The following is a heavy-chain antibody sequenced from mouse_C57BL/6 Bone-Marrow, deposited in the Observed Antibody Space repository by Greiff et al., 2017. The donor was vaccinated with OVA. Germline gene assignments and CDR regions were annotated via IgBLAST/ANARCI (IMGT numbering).Heavy chain of an antibody. CDR2: ISDGGSYT. Sequence: EVKLVESGGGLVKPGGSLKLSCAASGFTFSSYAMSWVRQTPEKRLEWVATISDGGSYTYYPDNVKGRFTISRDNAKNNLYLQMSHLKSEDTAVYYCARDEGPAWFADWGQGTLVTVS. J-gene: IGHJ3*01. V-gene: IGHV5-4*01. CDR1: GFTFSSYA. CDR3: ARDEGPAWFAD.